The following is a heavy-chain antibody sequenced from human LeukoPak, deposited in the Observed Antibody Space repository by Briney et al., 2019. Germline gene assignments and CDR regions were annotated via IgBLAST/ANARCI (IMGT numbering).Heavy chain of an antibody. J-gene: IGHJ3*02. Sequence: PGGSLRLSCAASGFTFSSYGMHWVRQAPGKGLEWVAVIWYDGSNKYYADSVKGRFTISRDNSKNTLYLQMNSLRAEDTAVYYCARDNYYDSSGYYPYGAFDIWGQGTMVTVSS. D-gene: IGHD3-22*01. V-gene: IGHV3-33*01. CDR3: ARDNYYDSSGYYPYGAFDI. CDR2: IWYDGSNK. CDR1: GFTFSSYG.